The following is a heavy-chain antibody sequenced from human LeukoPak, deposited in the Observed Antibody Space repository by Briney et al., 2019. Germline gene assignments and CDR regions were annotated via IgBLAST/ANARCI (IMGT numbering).Heavy chain of an antibody. V-gene: IGHV3-33*01. CDR2: IWYDGSNK. D-gene: IGHD2-2*01. CDR3: ARDVPYCSSTSCKGWLDP. Sequence: GGSLRLSCAASGFTFSSYGMHWVRQAPGKGLEWVAVIWYDGSNKYYADSVKGRFTISRDNSKNTLYLQMNSLRAEDTAVYYCARDVPYCSSTSCKGWLDPWGQGTLVTVSS. CDR1: GFTFSSYG. J-gene: IGHJ5*02.